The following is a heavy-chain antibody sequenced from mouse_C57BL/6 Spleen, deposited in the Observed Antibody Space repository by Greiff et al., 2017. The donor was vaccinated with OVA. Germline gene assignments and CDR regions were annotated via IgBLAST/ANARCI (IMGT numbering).Heavy chain of an antibody. V-gene: IGHV14-1*01. Sequence: VQLQQSGAELVRPGASVELSCTASGFNIKDYYMHWVKQRPEQGLEWIGRIDPEDGDTEYAPKFQGKATMTADTSSNTAYLQLSSLTSEDTAVYYCTYYYGNSVSWGQGTLVTVSA. CDR2: IDPEDGDT. D-gene: IGHD2-1*01. CDR3: TYYYGNSVS. J-gene: IGHJ3*01. CDR1: GFNIKDYY.